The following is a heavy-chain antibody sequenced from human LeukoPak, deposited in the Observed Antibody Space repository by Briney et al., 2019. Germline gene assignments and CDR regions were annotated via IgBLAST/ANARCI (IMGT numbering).Heavy chain of an antibody. V-gene: IGHV3-23*01. J-gene: IGHJ5*02. CDR3: AKGGGNHDYGDCDDWFDP. CDR1: GFTFSSYA. Sequence: SGGSLRLSCAASGFTFSSYAMRWMRQAPGKGPEAVSAMSGRGGRTDYADPVKGRSTISRDNSTNTLYLQMSNLRAEDTAVYYCAKGGGNHDYGDCDDWFDPWGQGTLVTVSS. D-gene: IGHD4-17*01. CDR2: MSGRGGRT.